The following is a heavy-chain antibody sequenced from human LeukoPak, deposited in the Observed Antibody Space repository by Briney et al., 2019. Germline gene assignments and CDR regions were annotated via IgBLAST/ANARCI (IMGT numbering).Heavy chain of an antibody. CDR3: ARDSDFWSGYYYFDY. V-gene: IGHV4-30-4*08. CDR1: GGSISRADYY. Sequence: PSQTLSLTCTVSGGSISRADYYWSWIRQPPGKGLEWIGYIHYSGSTYYNPSLKSRATISVDTSKNQFSLKLSSVTAADTAVYYCARDSDFWSGYYYFDYWGQGTLVTVSS. J-gene: IGHJ4*02. D-gene: IGHD3-3*01. CDR2: IHYSGST.